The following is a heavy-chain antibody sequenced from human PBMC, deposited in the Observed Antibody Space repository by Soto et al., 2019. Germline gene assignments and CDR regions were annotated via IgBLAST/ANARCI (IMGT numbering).Heavy chain of an antibody. Sequence: ASVKVSCKASGYTFTIYYMHWVRQAPGQGLEWMGIINPSGGSTSYAQKFQGRVTISRDNAKNSLYLQMNSLRVDDTAVYYCARSRWDYWGQGTLVTVSS. J-gene: IGHJ4*02. CDR3: ARSRWDY. CDR2: INPSGGST. CDR1: GYTFTIYY. V-gene: IGHV1-46*01. D-gene: IGHD2-15*01.